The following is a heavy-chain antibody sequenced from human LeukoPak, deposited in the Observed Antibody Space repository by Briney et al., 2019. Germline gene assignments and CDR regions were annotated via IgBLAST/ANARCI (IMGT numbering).Heavy chain of an antibody. CDR1: GYTFTNYG. Sequence: ASVKVSCKASGYTFTNYGFTWVRQAPGQGLEWMGWISPYNADTNYAQNLQGRVTLTTDTSTRIAYMELRSLRSDDTAVYYCGRVGFETRSRGLVIAYIVHWFDPWGQGTLVTVSS. V-gene: IGHV1-18*01. CDR3: GRVGFETRSRGLVIAYIVHWFDP. D-gene: IGHD3-10*01. CDR2: ISPYNADT. J-gene: IGHJ5*02.